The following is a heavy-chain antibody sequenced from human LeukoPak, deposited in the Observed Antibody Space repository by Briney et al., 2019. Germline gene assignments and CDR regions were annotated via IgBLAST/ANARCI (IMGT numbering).Heavy chain of an antibody. Sequence: PSETLSLTCTVSGGSITSYYWSWIRQSPGKGLEWIGYISYTGSTSYNPSVRSRVTISVDTSKDQFSLKLSFVTAADTAVYYCARTRYNGGWFFDLWGQGSLVTVSS. CDR3: ARTRYNGGWFFDL. J-gene: IGHJ4*02. V-gene: IGHV4-59*01. CDR1: GGSITSYY. CDR2: ISYTGST. D-gene: IGHD6-19*01.